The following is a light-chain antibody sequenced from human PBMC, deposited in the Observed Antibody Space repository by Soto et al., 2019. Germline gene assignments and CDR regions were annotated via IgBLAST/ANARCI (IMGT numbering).Light chain of an antibody. CDR2: AAS. CDR1: QGIRSD. J-gene: IGKJ1*01. Sequence: DIQMTQSPSSLSASVGDRVTITCRASQGIRSDVGWFQQKPGKAPKRLIYAASSLQSGVPSRFSGSGSGTEFTLTNSSLQPEHFATYYCIQHSNYPRTFGHRTKVEVK. V-gene: IGKV1-17*01. CDR3: IQHSNYPRT.